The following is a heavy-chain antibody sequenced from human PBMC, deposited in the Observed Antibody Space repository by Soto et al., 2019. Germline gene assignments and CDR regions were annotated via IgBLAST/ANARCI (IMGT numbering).Heavy chain of an antibody. CDR3: ARWSYLDY. Sequence: PGGSLRLSCAASGFSFGSYALSWVRQAPGKGLEWVSTISGSDGKTFYADSEKGRFSISRDTSQSTLYLQMNSLRADDTAMYYCARWSYLDYWGQGTRVTVS. V-gene: IGHV3-23*01. J-gene: IGHJ4*02. CDR2: ISGSDGKT. CDR1: GFSFGSYA. D-gene: IGHD3-3*01.